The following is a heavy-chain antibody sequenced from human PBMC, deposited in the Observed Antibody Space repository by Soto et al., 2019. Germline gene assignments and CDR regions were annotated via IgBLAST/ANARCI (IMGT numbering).Heavy chain of an antibody. J-gene: IGHJ4*02. Sequence: PGGSLRLSCAASGFTFSSYAMNWVRQAPGKGLEWVSAVSGRGGTTYYADSVKGRFTISRDTSKNTLYLQVNSLRAEDTAIYYCAKAIYVDTAMVDWGQGTLVTVSS. CDR3: AKAIYVDTAMVD. D-gene: IGHD5-18*01. V-gene: IGHV3-23*01. CDR2: VSGRGGTT. CDR1: GFTFSSYA.